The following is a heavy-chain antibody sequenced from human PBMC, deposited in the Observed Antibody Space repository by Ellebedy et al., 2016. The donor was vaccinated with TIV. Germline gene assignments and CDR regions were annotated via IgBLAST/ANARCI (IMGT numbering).Heavy chain of an antibody. J-gene: IGHJ4*02. Sequence: SETLSLTCTVSGGSISSYYWSWIRQPPGKGLEWIGYIYYSGSTNYNPSLKSRVTISVDTSKNQFSLKLSSVTAADTAVYYCARATAMDTGGVDYWGQGTLVTVSS. V-gene: IGHV4-59*12. D-gene: IGHD5-18*01. CDR2: IYYSGST. CDR1: GGSISSYY. CDR3: ARATAMDTGGVDY.